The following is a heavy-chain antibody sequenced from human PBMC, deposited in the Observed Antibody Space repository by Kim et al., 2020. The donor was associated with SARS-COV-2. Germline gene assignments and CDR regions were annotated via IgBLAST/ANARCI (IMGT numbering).Heavy chain of an antibody. CDR2: ISWNGGSI. J-gene: IGHJ6*02. D-gene: IGHD5-18*01. Sequence: GGSLRLSCAASGFTFGDYAMHWVRQAPGKGLEWVSRISWNGGSIGYADSVKGRFTISRDNANNSLFLQMNSLRAEDTALYFCAKVSPHSFGRCVDVWGQGTPVTVSS. CDR3: AKVSPHSFGRCVDV. V-gene: IGHV3-9*01. CDR1: GFTFGDYA.